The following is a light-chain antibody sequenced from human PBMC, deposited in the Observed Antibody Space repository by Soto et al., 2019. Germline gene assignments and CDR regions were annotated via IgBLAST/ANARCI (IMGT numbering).Light chain of an antibody. V-gene: IGKV3-20*01. J-gene: IGKJ4*01. CDR1: QSVSSSY. CDR3: QQYGSSPLT. Sequence: EIVLTQSPGTLSLSPGERATLSCRASQSVSSSYLAWYQQKPGQAPRLLIYGASSRDTGIPDRFSGSGSGTDFTLTISRLEPEDSAVYYCQQYGSSPLTFGGGTKVEIK. CDR2: GAS.